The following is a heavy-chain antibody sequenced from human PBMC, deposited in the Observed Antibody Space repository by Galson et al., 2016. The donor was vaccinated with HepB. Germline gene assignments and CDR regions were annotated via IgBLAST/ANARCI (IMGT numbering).Heavy chain of an antibody. CDR1: GTSLHGYS. Sequence: SLRLSCAASGTSLHGYSLHWVRQTPGKGLEWISYISSVSVTKHYADSVKGRFTISRDDAKSSLYLQMTGLRHEDTAVYYCARGLSGFYFPPDHWGQGTLVTVSS. CDR2: ISSVSVTK. J-gene: IGHJ4*02. D-gene: IGHD6-19*01. CDR3: ARGLSGFYFPPDH. V-gene: IGHV3-48*02.